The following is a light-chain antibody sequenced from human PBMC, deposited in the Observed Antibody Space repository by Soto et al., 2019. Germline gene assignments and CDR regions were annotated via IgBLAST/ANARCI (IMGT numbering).Light chain of an antibody. J-gene: IGLJ2*01. CDR2: DVS. Sequence: QYALTQPASVSGSPGQSITISGTGTSSDVGGYNYVSLYQQHPGKSPKLMIYDVSNRPSGVSDRFSGAKSGNTASLTISVLQAEDESEYYCSSYISSSTLVVFGGGTTLTVL. CDR1: SSDVGGYNY. V-gene: IGLV2-14*01. CDR3: SSYISSSTLVV.